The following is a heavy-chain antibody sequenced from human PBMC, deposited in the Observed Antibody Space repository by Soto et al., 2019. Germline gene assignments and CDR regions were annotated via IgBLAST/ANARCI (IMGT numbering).Heavy chain of an antibody. Sequence: QVQLQESGPGLVKPSQTLSLTCTVSGGSINAGDYYWCWIRQPRGEGLVGIGCIYYSGATYYNPSLKSRVDISVDRSQNQFSLKLSSVTAADTAVYYCARERSQFCSGGNCVAGYWGQGTLVTVSS. D-gene: IGHD2-15*01. CDR3: ARERSQFCSGGNCVAGY. CDR1: GGSINAGDYY. V-gene: IGHV4-30-4*01. J-gene: IGHJ4*02. CDR2: IYYSGAT.